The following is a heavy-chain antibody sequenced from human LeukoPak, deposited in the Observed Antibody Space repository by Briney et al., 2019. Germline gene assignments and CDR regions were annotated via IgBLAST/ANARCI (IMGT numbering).Heavy chain of an antibody. Sequence: GGSLRLSCAASGFTFSSYCMHWVRQAPGKGLEWVSAISGSGGSTYYADSVKGRFTISRDNSKNTLYLQMNSLRAEDTAVYYCAKDFPDIATVRAPTTVWGQGTLVTVSS. CDR3: AKDFPDIATVRAPTTV. CDR2: ISGSGGST. CDR1: GFTFSSYC. J-gene: IGHJ4*02. V-gene: IGHV3-23*01. D-gene: IGHD4-17*01.